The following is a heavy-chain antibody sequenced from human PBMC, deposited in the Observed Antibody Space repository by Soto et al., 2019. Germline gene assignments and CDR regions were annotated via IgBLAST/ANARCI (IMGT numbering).Heavy chain of an antibody. Sequence: GGSLRLSCAASGFTFGNYWMHWVRQAPGKGMEWVSRMNSDGSTTNYADSVKGRFTVSRDNARNTLHLQMNSLRAEDTAVYYCATAEVDYWGPGTLVTVSS. CDR2: MNSDGSTT. CDR3: ATAEVDY. CDR1: GFTFGNYW. V-gene: IGHV3-74*01. J-gene: IGHJ4*02.